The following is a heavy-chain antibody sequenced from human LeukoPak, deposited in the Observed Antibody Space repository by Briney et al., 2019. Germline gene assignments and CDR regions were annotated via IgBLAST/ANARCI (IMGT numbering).Heavy chain of an antibody. J-gene: IGHJ3*02. D-gene: IGHD5-18*01. CDR1: GYIFTSYG. V-gene: IGHV1-18*01. CDR2: ISVYNGNT. Sequence: ASVKVSCKASGYIFTSYGITWVRQAPGQGLEWMGRISVYNGNTKYAEKLQGRVTITADESTSTAYMELSSLRSEDTAVYYCARVDTAMVWSAFDIWGQGTMVTVSS. CDR3: ARVDTAMVWSAFDI.